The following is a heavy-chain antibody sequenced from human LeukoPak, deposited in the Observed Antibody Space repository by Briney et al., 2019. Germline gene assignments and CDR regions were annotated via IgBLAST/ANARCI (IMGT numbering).Heavy chain of an antibody. V-gene: IGHV3-30*18. Sequence: GRSLRLSCAASGFTFSSYGMHWVHQAPGKGLEWVAVISYDGSNEFYADSVKGRFTISRDNSKNTLYLQMNSLRAEDTALYYCAKDRRFGGDWFPFDSWGQGILVIVSS. CDR2: ISYDGSNE. D-gene: IGHD3-10*01. CDR3: AKDRRFGGDWFPFDS. CDR1: GFTFSSYG. J-gene: IGHJ5*01.